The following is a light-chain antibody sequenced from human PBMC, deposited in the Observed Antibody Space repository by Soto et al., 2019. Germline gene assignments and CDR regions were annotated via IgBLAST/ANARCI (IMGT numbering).Light chain of an antibody. CDR3: LQYNNWPT. V-gene: IGKV3-15*01. CDR1: QSVSSN. CDR2: GAS. Sequence: EIVMTQSPATLSVSPGERATLSCRASQSVSSNLAWYQQKPGQAPRLLIYGASTRATGIPARFSGSGSGTEFTLTISSLQSEDFAVYYCLQYNNWPTFGQGPKLEIK. J-gene: IGKJ2*01.